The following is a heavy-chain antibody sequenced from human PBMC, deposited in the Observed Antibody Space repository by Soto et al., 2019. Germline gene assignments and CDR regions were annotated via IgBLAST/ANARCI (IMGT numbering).Heavy chain of an antibody. Sequence: QVQLQESGPGLVKPSETLSLTCTVSGGSVSSGSYYWSWIRQPPGKGLEWIGYIDYSGSTNYNPSLEGAVTQSVDTSKTQFSLKLSSVTAADTAVYYCARDSDPYAFDFWGQGTMVTVSS. CDR3: ARDSDPYAFDF. J-gene: IGHJ3*01. CDR2: IDYSGST. V-gene: IGHV4-61*01. CDR1: GGSVSSGSYY.